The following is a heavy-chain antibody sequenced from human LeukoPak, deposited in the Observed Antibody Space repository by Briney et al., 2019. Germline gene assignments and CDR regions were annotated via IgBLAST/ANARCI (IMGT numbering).Heavy chain of an antibody. CDR3: ARDRESESDSEGDY. J-gene: IGHJ4*02. Sequence: GGSLRLSCSASGFTFSRFWMSWVRQAPGKGLEYVALIKQGGSEIFHMDSVKGRFTISRDDATNSLYLQMNSLGVEDTALYYCARDRESESDSEGDYWGQGTLVTVSS. D-gene: IGHD5-18*01. CDR2: IKQGGSEI. V-gene: IGHV3-7*01. CDR1: GFTFSRFW.